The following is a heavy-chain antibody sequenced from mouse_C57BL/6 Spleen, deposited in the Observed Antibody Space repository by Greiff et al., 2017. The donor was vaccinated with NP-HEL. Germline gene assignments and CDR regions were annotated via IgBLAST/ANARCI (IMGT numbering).Heavy chain of an antibody. D-gene: IGHD3-2*02. CDR2: IWSGGST. Sequence: VQLQQSGPGLVQPSQSLSITCTVSGFSLTSYGVHWVRQSPGKGLEWLGVIWSGGSTDYNAAFISRLSISKDNSKSQVFFKMNSLQADDTAIYYCARDSSGYPYAMDYWGQGTSVTVSS. CDR1: GFSLTSYG. CDR3: ARDSSGYPYAMDY. J-gene: IGHJ4*01. V-gene: IGHV2-2*01.